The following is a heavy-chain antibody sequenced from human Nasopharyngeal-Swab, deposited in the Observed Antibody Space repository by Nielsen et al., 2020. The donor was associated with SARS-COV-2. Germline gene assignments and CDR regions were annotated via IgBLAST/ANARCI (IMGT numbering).Heavy chain of an antibody. CDR2: IYYNGNT. CDR3: VRSSSWYYFDY. V-gene: IGHV4-39*01. J-gene: IGHJ4*02. D-gene: IGHD6-13*01. Sequence: WIRRPPGKGREWIGNIYYNGNTSQNPPLKSRLTISVDKSKNQFSLQLSSVTAADTAVYYCVRSSSWYYFDYWAQGTQVTVSS.